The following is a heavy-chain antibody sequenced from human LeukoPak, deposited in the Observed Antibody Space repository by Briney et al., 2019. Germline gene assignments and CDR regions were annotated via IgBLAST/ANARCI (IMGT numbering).Heavy chain of an antibody. D-gene: IGHD3-10*01. J-gene: IGHJ4*02. Sequence: HPGGSLRLSCAASGFAFVTYDMHWVRQAPGKGLEWVADISNDGGKTFYADSVKGRFSISRDNSKNTVYLQMNSLRLEDTAIYYCASDWRMVGGLIKGVNDFWGQGTLVTVSS. V-gene: IGHV3-30*04. CDR2: ISNDGGKT. CDR3: ASDWRMVGGLIKGVNDF. CDR1: GFAFVTYD.